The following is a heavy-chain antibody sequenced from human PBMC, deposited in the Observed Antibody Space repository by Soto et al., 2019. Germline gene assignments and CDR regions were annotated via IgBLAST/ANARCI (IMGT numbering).Heavy chain of an antibody. CDR3: ANGGQLLSEGGGY. Sequence: EVQLVESGGGLVQPGRSLRLSCAASGFTFDDYAMHWVRQAPGKGLEWVSGISWNSGSIGYADSVKGRFTISRDNAKNSLYLQMNSLRAEDTALYYCANGGQLLSEGGGYWGQGTRVTVSS. CDR2: ISWNSGSI. D-gene: IGHD2-2*01. CDR1: GFTFDDYA. V-gene: IGHV3-9*01. J-gene: IGHJ4*02.